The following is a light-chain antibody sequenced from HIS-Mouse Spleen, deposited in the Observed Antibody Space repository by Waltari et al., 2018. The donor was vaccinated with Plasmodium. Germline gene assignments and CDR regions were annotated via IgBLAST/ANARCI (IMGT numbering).Light chain of an antibody. Sequence: QSALTQPRSVSGSPGQSVHISCTGTGSAVGGYNYVYWYQQHPGKAPKLMIYDVSKRPSVVPDRFSGSKSGNTASLTISGLQAEDEADYYCCSYAGSYTYVFGTGTKVTVL. V-gene: IGLV2-11*01. CDR1: GSAVGGYNY. CDR3: CSYAGSYTYV. CDR2: DVS. J-gene: IGLJ1*01.